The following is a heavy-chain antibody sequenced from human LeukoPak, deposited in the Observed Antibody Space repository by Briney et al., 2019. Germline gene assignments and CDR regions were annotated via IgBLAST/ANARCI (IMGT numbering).Heavy chain of an antibody. CDR2: IRAYNGNT. Sequence: GSVRVSCTASGYTFTSYGISWVRQAPGQGLEWMGWIRAYNGNTNYAQTLQGRVTMTTDTSTSTDYMELRSLRSDDTAVYCCAAGYSSSWFVGFDYWGQGTLVTVSS. CDR3: AAGYSSSWFVGFDY. CDR1: GYTFTSYG. J-gene: IGHJ4*02. D-gene: IGHD6-13*01. V-gene: IGHV1-18*01.